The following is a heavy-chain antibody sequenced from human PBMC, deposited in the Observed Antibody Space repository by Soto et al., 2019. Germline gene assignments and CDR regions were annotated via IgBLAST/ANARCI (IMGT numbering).Heavy chain of an antibody. D-gene: IGHD6-13*01. J-gene: IGHJ6*02. CDR3: ARGISAAGYSYYYGMDV. V-gene: IGHV1-69*06. CDR1: GGTFSSYA. Sequence: SVKVSCKASGGTFSSYAISWVRQAPGQGLEWMGGIIPIFGTANYAQKFQGRVTITADKSTSTAYMELSSLRSEDTAVYYCARGISAAGYSYYYGMDVWGQGTTVTVSS. CDR2: IIPIFGTA.